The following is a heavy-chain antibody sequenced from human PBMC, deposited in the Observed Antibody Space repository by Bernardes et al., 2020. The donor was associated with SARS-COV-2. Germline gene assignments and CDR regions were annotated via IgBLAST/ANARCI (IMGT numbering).Heavy chain of an antibody. V-gene: IGHV3-43*01. Sequence: GSLRLSCAASGFTFEDYTMHWVRHVPGKGLEWVSLVSWDGSTTNYADSVKGRFIISRDNAKNSLFLQMSGLRADDTAVYFCANGDLGRYFSGTDVWGQGTTVIVSS. CDR1: GFTFEDYT. D-gene: IGHD3-9*01. CDR2: VSWDGSTT. CDR3: ANGDLGRYFSGTDV. J-gene: IGHJ6*02.